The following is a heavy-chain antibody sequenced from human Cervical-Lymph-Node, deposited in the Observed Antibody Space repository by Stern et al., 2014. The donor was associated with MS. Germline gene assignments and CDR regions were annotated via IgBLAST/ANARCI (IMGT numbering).Heavy chain of an antibody. D-gene: IGHD2-15*01. Sequence: VQLVQSGGGVVQPGRSLRLSCEVSGFSFRTSAMSWVRQAPGKGLEWVAFISYDSNKEFYGDSVKGRLTISRDNSRNTLYLYMSSLRVEDTAIYYGARRYSSYFDYWGQGTRVAVSS. V-gene: IGHV3-30*03. CDR2: ISYDSNKE. J-gene: IGHJ4*02. CDR1: GFSFRTSA. CDR3: ARRYSSYFDY.